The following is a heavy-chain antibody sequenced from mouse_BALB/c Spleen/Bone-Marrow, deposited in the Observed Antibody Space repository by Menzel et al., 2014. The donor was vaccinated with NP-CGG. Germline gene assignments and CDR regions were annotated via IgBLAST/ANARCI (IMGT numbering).Heavy chain of an antibody. CDR1: GYTFTDYW. D-gene: IGHD1-3*01. V-gene: IGHV1-7*01. Sequence: QVQLQQSGAELAKPGASVKMSCKASGYTFTDYWMHWVKQRPGQGLEWIGYINPSTGYPEYNQKFKDKATLTADKSSSTAYMQLSGLTSEDSAVYYCARTKYCPTGGNYWGQGTTLTVSS. J-gene: IGHJ2*01. CDR2: INPSTGYP. CDR3: ARTKYCPTGGNY.